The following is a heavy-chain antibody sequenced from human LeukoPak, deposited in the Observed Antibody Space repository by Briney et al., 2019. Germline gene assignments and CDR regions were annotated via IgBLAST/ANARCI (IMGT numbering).Heavy chain of an antibody. D-gene: IGHD2/OR15-2a*01. Sequence: SETLSLTCTVSGGSISSYCWSWVRQPPGKGLEWIGYIYYSGSTNYNPSLKSRVTISVDTSKNQFSLKLSSVTAADTAVYYCARADASMLQLYWGQGTLVTVSS. CDR1: GGSISSYC. J-gene: IGHJ4*02. V-gene: IGHV4-59*01. CDR3: ARADASMLQLY. CDR2: IYYSGST.